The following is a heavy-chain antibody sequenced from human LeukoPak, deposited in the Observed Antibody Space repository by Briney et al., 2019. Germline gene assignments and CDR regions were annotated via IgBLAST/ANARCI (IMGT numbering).Heavy chain of an antibody. CDR1: GFTFSTYT. D-gene: IGHD1-26*01. Sequence: GGSLRLSCAASGFTFSTYTMNWVRQAQGKGLEWVSSISPSSGNIYYADSMKGRFTISRDDAKNLLYLQMNSLRAEDTAVYYCGRDQDRGSYHDPIFDYWGQGTLVTVSS. J-gene: IGHJ4*02. CDR3: GRDQDRGSYHDPIFDY. CDR2: ISPSSGNI. V-gene: IGHV3-21*06.